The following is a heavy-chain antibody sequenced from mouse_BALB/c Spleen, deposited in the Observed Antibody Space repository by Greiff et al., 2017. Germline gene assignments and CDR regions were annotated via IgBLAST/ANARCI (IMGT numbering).Heavy chain of an antibody. Sequence: EVKLQESGPGLVKPSQSLSLTCTVTGYSITSDYAWNWIRQFPGNKLEWMGYISYSGSTSYNPSLKSRISITRDTSKNQFFLQLNSVTTEDTATYYCARDYYDYGGGFAYWGQGTLVTVSA. V-gene: IGHV3-2*02. J-gene: IGHJ3*01. CDR2: ISYSGST. CDR1: GYSITSDYA. CDR3: ARDYYDYGGGFAY. D-gene: IGHD2-4*01.